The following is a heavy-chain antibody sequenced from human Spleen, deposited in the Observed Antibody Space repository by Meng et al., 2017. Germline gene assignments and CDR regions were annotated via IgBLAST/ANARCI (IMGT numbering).Heavy chain of an antibody. CDR1: NGSVGRGGYF. CDR2: ISDIGHT. Sequence: QVRLQQWGAGLLKPSEPLSPTCTVSNGSVGRGGYFWSWIRQPPGKGLEWVGYISDIGHTNYNPSLKSRLTMSVDASKNQFSLKLTSVTAADTAIYYCARDGPTVTTSPWFDPWGQGTLVTVSS. D-gene: IGHD4-17*01. V-gene: IGHV4-61*08. CDR3: ARDGPTVTTSPWFDP. J-gene: IGHJ5*02.